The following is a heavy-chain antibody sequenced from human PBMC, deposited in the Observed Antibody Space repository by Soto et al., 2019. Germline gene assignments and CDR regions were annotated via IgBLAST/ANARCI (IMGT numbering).Heavy chain of an antibody. CDR3: AREIPSRGAGWFDP. D-gene: IGHD3-10*01. CDR1: GFTISSYS. Sequence: EVQLVESGGALVQPGGSLRLSCAASGFTISSYSMNWVRQAPGKGLECVSYISSSSSTIYYADSVKGRFTISRDNAKNSLYLQMNSLRDEDTAVYYCAREIPSRGAGWFDPWGQGTLVTVSS. CDR2: ISSSSSTI. V-gene: IGHV3-48*02. J-gene: IGHJ5*02.